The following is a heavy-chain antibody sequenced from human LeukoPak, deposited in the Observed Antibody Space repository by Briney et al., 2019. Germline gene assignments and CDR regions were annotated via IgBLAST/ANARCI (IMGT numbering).Heavy chain of an antibody. Sequence: GGSLRLSCAASGFTVSSNHMSWVRQAPGKGLEWVSIIYSGGNTYYADSVKGRFTISRDTSKNTLDLQMNSLRAEDTAVYYCSRGFTYASGSDWGHGTLVTVSS. D-gene: IGHD3-10*01. J-gene: IGHJ4*01. V-gene: IGHV3-53*01. CDR3: SRGFTYASGSD. CDR2: IYSGGNT. CDR1: GFTVSSNH.